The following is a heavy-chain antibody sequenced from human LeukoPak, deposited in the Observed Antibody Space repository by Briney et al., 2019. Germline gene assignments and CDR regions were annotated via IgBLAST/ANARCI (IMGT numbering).Heavy chain of an antibody. CDR1: TGSISIDY. CDR3: ARHWVSSESPYRFDT. CDR2: IYYSGSA. D-gene: IGHD1-26*01. Sequence: SETLSLTCTVSTGSISIDYWGGSRQPPGKTREWIGYIYYSGSANYNPSLKSRVTISVDTSKNQFSLKLTSVTAADTAVYYCARHWVSSESPYRFDTWGEGTMVTVSS. J-gene: IGHJ3*02. V-gene: IGHV4-59*08.